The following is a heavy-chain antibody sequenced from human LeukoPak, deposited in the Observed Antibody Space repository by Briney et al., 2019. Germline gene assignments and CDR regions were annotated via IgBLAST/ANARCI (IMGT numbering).Heavy chain of an antibody. D-gene: IGHD2-15*01. J-gene: IGHJ5*02. V-gene: IGHV3-23*01. Sequence: GGSLRLSCAASGFTFSSYGMSWVRQAPGKGLEWVSAISGSGGSTYYADSVKGRFTISRDNSKNTLYLQMNSLRAEDMAVYYCAKPARYCSGGSCENRNNWFDPWGQGTLVTVSS. CDR3: AKPARYCSGGSCENRNNWFDP. CDR2: ISGSGGST. CDR1: GFTFSSYG.